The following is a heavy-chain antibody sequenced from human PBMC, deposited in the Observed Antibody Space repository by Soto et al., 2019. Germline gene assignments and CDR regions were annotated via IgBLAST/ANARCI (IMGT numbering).Heavy chain of an antibody. Sequence: GSLRFSCAASGFTLSRYFMSWARQAPGKGLLEWVSTISSGGGSTYYADSVKGRFTISRDNSKNTLYLQMNGLRAEETAVYYCAKRSESFGPFDIWGQGTMVTVSS. V-gene: IGHV3-23*01. CDR1: GFTLSRYF. J-gene: IGHJ3*02. CDR2: ISSGGGST. CDR3: AKRSESFGPFDI. D-gene: IGHD1-26*01.